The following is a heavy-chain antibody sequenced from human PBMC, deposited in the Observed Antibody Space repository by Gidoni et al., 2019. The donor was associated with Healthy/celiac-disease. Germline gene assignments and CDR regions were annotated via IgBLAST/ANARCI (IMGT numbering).Heavy chain of an antibody. CDR3: ARDQPYYYDSSGYYHFDY. V-gene: IGHV3-11*01. D-gene: IGHD3-22*01. CDR1: GFPFSDYY. CDR2: ISSSGSTI. J-gene: IGHJ4*02. Sequence: QVQLVESGGGLVQPGGSLRLSCAASGFPFSDYYMSWIRQAPGKGLEWVSYISSSGSTIYYADSVKGRFTISRDNAKNSLYLQMNSLRAEDTAVYYCARDQPYYYDSSGYYHFDYWGQGTLVTVSS.